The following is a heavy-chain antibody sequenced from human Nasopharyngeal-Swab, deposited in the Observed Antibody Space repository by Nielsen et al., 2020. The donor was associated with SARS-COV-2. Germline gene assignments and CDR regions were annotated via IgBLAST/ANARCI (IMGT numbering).Heavy chain of an antibody. D-gene: IGHD4-17*01. CDR2: TSYDGSNK. J-gene: IGHJ6*02. Sequence: GESLKISCAASGFTFCSYAMHWVRQAPGKGLAWVAVTSYDGSNKYYADSVKGRFTISRDNSKNTLYLQMNSLRAEDTAVYYCARSYYGAYYYGMDVWGQGTTVTVSS. V-gene: IGHV3-30-3*01. CDR1: GFTFCSYA. CDR3: ARSYYGAYYYGMDV.